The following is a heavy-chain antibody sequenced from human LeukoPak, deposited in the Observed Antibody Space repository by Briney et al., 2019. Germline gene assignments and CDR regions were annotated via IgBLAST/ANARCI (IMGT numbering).Heavy chain of an antibody. CDR3: ARGGGYCSGGSCYYYYYMDV. Sequence: ASVKVSCKASGYTSTSYGISWVRQAPGQGLEWMGWINPNSGGTNYAQKFQGRVTMTRDTSISTAYMELSRLRSDDTAVYYCARGGGYCSGGSCYYYYYMDVWGKGTTVTVSS. D-gene: IGHD2-15*01. V-gene: IGHV1-2*02. J-gene: IGHJ6*03. CDR1: GYTSTSYG. CDR2: INPNSGGT.